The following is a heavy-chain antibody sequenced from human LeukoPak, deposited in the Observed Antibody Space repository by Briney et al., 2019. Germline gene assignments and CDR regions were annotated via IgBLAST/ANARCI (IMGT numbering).Heavy chain of an antibody. D-gene: IGHD6-19*01. CDR1: GGSISSSSYY. CDR2: IYYSGST. CDR3: ARQEDGSGWYSRLGYYYYGMDV. V-gene: IGHV4-39*01. J-gene: IGHJ6*02. Sequence: SETLSLTCTVSGGSISSSSYYWGWIRQPPGKGLEWIGSIYYSGSTYYNPSLKSRVTISVDTSKNQFSLKLSSVTAADTAVYYCARQEDGSGWYSRLGYYYYGMDVWGQGTTVTVSS.